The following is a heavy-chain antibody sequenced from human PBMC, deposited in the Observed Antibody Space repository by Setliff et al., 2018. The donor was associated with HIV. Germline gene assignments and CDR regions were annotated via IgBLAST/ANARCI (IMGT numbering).Heavy chain of an antibody. D-gene: IGHD3-16*01. J-gene: IGHJ4*02. CDR3: ARAVASRNIRGEYSFDY. Sequence: ASVKVSCKASGYTFTNHFMHWVRQAPGQGLEWMGWINPSGGSTNYAQKFQGRLTMTSDTSTSTVYMELSSLRSEDTAVYYCARAVASRNIRGEYSFDYWGQGTLVTVSS. CDR2: INPSGGST. V-gene: IGHV1-46*01. CDR1: GYTFTNHF.